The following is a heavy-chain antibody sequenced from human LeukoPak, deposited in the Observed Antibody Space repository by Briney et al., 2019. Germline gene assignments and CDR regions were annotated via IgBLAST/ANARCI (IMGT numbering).Heavy chain of an antibody. CDR1: GFTFSSYW. Sequence: PGGSLRLSCAASGFTFSSYWMSWVRQAPGKGLEWVANIKQDGSEKYYVDSVKGRFTISRDNAKNSLYLQMNSLRAEDTAVYYCARDLRRGSSSWYVSGGDYWGQGTLVTVSS. J-gene: IGHJ4*02. CDR3: ARDLRRGSSSWYVSGGDY. CDR2: IKQDGSEK. D-gene: IGHD6-13*01. V-gene: IGHV3-7*01.